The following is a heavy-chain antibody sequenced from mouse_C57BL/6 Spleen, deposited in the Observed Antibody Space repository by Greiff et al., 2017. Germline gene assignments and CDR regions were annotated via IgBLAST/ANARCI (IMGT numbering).Heavy chain of an antibody. CDR1: GYTFTDYE. V-gene: IGHV1-15*01. D-gene: IGHD2-3*01. J-gene: IGHJ2*01. Sequence: QVQLQQSGAELVRPGASVTLSCKASGYTFTDYEMHWVKQTPVHGLEWIGAIDPETGGTAYNQKFKCKAILTADKSSSTAYMELRSLTSEDSAVYCCTRELLLQDYWGQGTTLTVSS. CDR3: TRELLLQDY. CDR2: IDPETGGT.